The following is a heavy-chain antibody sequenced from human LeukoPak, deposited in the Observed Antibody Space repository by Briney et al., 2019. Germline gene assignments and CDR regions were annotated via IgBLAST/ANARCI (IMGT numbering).Heavy chain of an antibody. V-gene: IGHV4-34*01. CDR2: INHSGST. D-gene: IGHD5-24*01. CDR3: VSGRYDY. J-gene: IGHJ4*02. CDR1: GGSFSGYY. Sequence: SETLSLTCAVYGGSFSGYYWSWIRQPPGKGLEWIGEINHSGSTNYNPSLKSRVTISVDTSKNRFSLKLSSVTAADTAVYYCVSGRYDYWGQGTLVTVSS.